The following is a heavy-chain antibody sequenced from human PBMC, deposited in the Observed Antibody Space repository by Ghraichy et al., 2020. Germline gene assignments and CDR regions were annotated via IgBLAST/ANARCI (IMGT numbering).Heavy chain of an antibody. CDR1: GGSFSGYY. J-gene: IGHJ4*02. CDR3: ARGFQGSYRYRTTTRPYYLDY. D-gene: IGHD3-16*02. V-gene: IGHV4-34*01. CDR2: INHSGST. Sequence: SETLSLTCAVYGGSFSGYYWSWIRQPPGKGLEWIGEINHSGSTNYNPSLKSRVTISVDTSKNQFSLKLSSVTAADTAVYYCARGFQGSYRYRTTTRPYYLDYWGQGTLVTVSS.